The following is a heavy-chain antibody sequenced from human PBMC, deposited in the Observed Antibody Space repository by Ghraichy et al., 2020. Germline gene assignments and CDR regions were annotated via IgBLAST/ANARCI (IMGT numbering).Heavy chain of an antibody. Sequence: ASVKVSCKASGYTFTSYGISWVRQAPGQGLEWMGWISAYNGNTNYAQKLQGRVTMTTDTSTSTAYMELRSLRSDDTAVYYCARDQKYQLLGPNWFDPWGQGTLVTVSS. CDR3: ARDQKYQLLGPNWFDP. CDR1: GYTFTSYG. J-gene: IGHJ5*02. CDR2: ISAYNGNT. V-gene: IGHV1-18*04. D-gene: IGHD2-2*01.